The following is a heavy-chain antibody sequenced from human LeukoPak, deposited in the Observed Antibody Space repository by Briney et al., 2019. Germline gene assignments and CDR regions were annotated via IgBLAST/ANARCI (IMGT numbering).Heavy chain of an antibody. Sequence: PGGSLTLSCAASGFTFSSDAMSWVRQAPGKGLEWFLGISDSGGNQYYEGSVKGRLTISRDNSKNMLYIQMNSLRDEDTAVYYCAKKIPTSFDPWGQGTLVTVSS. CDR1: GFTFSSDA. V-gene: IGHV3-23*01. CDR3: AKKIPTSFDP. CDR2: ISDSGGNQ. J-gene: IGHJ5*02.